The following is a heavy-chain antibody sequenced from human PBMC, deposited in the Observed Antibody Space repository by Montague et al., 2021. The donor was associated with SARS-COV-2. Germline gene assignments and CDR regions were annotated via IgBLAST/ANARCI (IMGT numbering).Heavy chain of an antibody. D-gene: IGHD3-10*01. J-gene: IGHJ3*02. V-gene: IGHV4-39*01. CDR2: SYYSGTT. CDR1: GDSFNSPKYY. CDR3: ARGSYGSGSYHASDI. Sequence: SETLSLTCTVSGDSFNSPKYYCAWIRQPPGKGLEWIGSSYYSGTTYDNPSLRSQVTMSVDTPKTQFSLKMNSVTAADTAVYYCARGSYGSGSYHASDIWSQGTVVAVSS.